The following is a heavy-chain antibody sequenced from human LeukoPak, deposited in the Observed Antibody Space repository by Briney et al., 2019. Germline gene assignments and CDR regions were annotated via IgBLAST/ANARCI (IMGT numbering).Heavy chain of an antibody. J-gene: IGHJ4*02. CDR2: IYYSGST. CDR1: GGSISDYY. CDR3: ARWMAYFDY. V-gene: IGHV4-59*12. Sequence: SETLSLTCTVSGGSISDYYWSWIRQPPGKGLEWIGYIYYSGSTNYNPSLKSRVTISIDTSKNQFSLKLSSVTAADTAVYYCARWMAYFDYWGQGTLVTVSS. D-gene: IGHD5-24*01.